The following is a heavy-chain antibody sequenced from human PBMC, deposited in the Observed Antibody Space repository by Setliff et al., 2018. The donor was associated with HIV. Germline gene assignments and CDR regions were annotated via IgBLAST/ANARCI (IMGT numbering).Heavy chain of an antibody. CDR3: ARGPTTVTNYYYYYMDV. CDR1: GFTFSDYY. J-gene: IGHJ6*03. D-gene: IGHD4-17*01. CDR2: ISSSSSYT. V-gene: IGHV3-11*06. Sequence: PGGSLRLSCAASGFTFSDYYMSWIRQAPGKGLEWVSYISSSSSYTNYADSVKGRFTISRDNAKNSLYLQMNGLRAEDTAVYYCARGPTTVTNYYYYYMDVWGKGTTVTVSS.